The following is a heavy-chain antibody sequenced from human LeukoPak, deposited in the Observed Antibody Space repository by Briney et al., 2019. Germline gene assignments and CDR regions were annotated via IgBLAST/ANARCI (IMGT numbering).Heavy chain of an antibody. J-gene: IGHJ4*02. CDR1: GFTFSSYA. V-gene: IGHV3-23*01. Sequence: GGSLRLSCAASGFTFSSYAMSWVRQAPGKGLEWVSAISGSGGSTYYADSVKGRLTISRDNSKNTLYLQMNSLRAEDTAVYYCAKGPYCSSTSCSPLITGTPFDYWGQGTLVTVSS. CDR3: AKGPYCSSTSCSPLITGTPFDY. D-gene: IGHD2-2*01. CDR2: ISGSGGST.